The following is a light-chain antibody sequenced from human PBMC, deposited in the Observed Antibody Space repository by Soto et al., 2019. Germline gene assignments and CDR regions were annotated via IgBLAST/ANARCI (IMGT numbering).Light chain of an antibody. CDR1: QNIGTY. V-gene: IGKV1-39*01. J-gene: IGKJ2*01. CDR3: QQSYTTPYT. Sequence: DIQMTQSPSSLSASVGDSVTISCRASQNIGTYVNWYQHKPGKAPKLLIYAASSLHRGVPSRFTGSASGSLSSLTINGLQPDDFATYVCQQSYTTPYTVGQGTKVDSK. CDR2: AAS.